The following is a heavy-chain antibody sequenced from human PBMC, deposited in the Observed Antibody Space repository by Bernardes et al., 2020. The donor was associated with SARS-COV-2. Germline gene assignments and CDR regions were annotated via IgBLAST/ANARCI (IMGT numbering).Heavy chain of an antibody. J-gene: IGHJ6*02. D-gene: IGHD3-10*01. V-gene: IGHV4-39*01. Sequence: SETLSLTCTVSGGSISSSSYYWGWIRQPPGKGLEWIGSIYCSGSTYYNPSLKSRVTISVDTSKNQFSLRLSSVTAADTAVYYCASLPLSRTRNMVVYYGMDVWGQGTTVTVSS. CDR1: GGSISSSSYY. CDR3: ASLPLSRTRNMVVYYGMDV. CDR2: IYCSGST.